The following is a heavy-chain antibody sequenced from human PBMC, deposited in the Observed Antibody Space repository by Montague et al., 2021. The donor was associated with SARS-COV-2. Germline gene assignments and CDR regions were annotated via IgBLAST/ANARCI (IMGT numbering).Heavy chain of an antibody. V-gene: IGHV2-5*02. D-gene: IGHD3-16*01. Sequence: PALVKPTQTLTLTCTFSGFSLSTSGVGVGWIRQPPGKAPEWLALIYWDDDKPYSPSLKSRLTITKDTSKNQVVLTMTNMDPVDTATYYCAHSYSDYLFDYWGQGTLVTVSS. CDR2: IYWDDDK. CDR1: GFSLSTSGVG. CDR3: AHSYSDYLFDY. J-gene: IGHJ4*02.